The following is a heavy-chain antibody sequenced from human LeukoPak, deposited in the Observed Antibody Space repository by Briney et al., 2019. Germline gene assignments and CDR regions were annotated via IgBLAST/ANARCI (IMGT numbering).Heavy chain of an antibody. V-gene: IGHV3-20*04. J-gene: IGHJ4*02. CDR2: INWNGGST. CDR1: GFTFDDYG. D-gene: IGHD6-13*01. CDR3: ARGIAAAGSYYFDY. Sequence: GGSLRLSCAASGFTFDDYGMSWVRQAPGKGLEWVSGINWNGGSTGYADSVKGRFTISRDNAKNSLYLQMNSLRAEDTAVYYCARGIAAAGSYYFDYWGQGTLVTVSS.